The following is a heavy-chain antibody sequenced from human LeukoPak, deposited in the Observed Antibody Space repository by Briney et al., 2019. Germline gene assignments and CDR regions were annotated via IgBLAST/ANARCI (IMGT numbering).Heavy chain of an antibody. CDR3: ARDRLSIVGGMLGLFDP. CDR2: IYHSGST. D-gene: IGHD1-26*01. V-gene: IGHV4-59*12. J-gene: IGHJ5*02. CDR1: GGSISSYY. Sequence: SETLSLTCTVSGGSISSYYWSWIRQPPGKGLEWIGEIYHSGSTNYNPSLKSRVTISVDKSKNQFSLKLSSVTAADTAVYYCARDRLSIVGGMLGLFDPWGQGTLVTVSS.